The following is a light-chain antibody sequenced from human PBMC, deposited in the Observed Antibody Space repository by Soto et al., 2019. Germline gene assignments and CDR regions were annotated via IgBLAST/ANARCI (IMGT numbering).Light chain of an antibody. V-gene: IGKV3-20*01. J-gene: IGKJ4*01. Sequence: EIVLTQSPGTLSLSPGERATLSCRASQSVSSSYFAWYQQKPGQAPRLLIYGASSRATGIPDRFSGSGSGTDFTLTISRLEPEDFAVYYCQQYGLTFGGGTKVEIK. CDR2: GAS. CDR1: QSVSSSY. CDR3: QQYGLT.